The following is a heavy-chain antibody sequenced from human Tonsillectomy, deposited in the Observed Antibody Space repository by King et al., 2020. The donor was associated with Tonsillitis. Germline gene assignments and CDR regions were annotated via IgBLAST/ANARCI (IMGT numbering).Heavy chain of an antibody. CDR2: ICGGGTT. CDR1: GFTVSSNC. Sequence: VQLVESGGGLVRPGGSLRLSCAASGFTVSSNCMSWVRQAPGKGLEWVSFICGGGTTYYADSVTGRFTISRHNSKNTLYLQMNSLSAEDTAVYYCARDGYPDRSGFYGGVLDVWGKGTTVTVSP. V-gene: IGHV3-53*04. D-gene: IGHD3-22*01. J-gene: IGHJ6*04. CDR3: ARDGYPDRSGFYGGVLDV.